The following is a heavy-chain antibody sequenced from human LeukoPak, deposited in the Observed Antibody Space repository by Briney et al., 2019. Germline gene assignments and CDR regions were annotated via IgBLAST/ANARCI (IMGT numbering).Heavy chain of an antibody. CDR1: GGSISSYY. CDR3: ATDLSGGNSGWFDP. V-gene: IGHV4-59*01. J-gene: IGHJ5*02. Sequence: SETLSLTCTVSGGSISSYYWSWIRQPPGKGLEWIGYIYYSGSTNYNPSLKSRVTISVDTSKNQFSLKLSSVTAADTAVYYCATDLSGGNSGWFDPWGQGTLVTVSS. CDR2: IYYSGST. D-gene: IGHD4-23*01.